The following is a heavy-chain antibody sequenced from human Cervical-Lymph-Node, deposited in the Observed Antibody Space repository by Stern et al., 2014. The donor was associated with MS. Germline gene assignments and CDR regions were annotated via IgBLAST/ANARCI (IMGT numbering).Heavy chain of an antibody. D-gene: IGHD1-7*01. Sequence: QVQLVESGGGLVKPGGSLRLSCAASGFTLSDYYMNWIRQAPGKGLEWVSYISSSSSYTNYADSVKGRFTISRDNAKNALYLQMNSLRAEDTAVYYCAGAGGWNYPFDYWGQGTLVTVSS. CDR2: ISSSSSYT. J-gene: IGHJ4*02. V-gene: IGHV3-11*06. CDR3: AGAGGWNYPFDY. CDR1: GFTLSDYY.